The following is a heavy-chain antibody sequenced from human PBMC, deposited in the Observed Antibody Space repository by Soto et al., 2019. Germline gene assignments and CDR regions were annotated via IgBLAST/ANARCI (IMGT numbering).Heavy chain of an antibody. D-gene: IGHD3-3*01. CDR1: GGSIYTYY. CDR3: ARDNYDFWSGYPNWFDP. Sequence: KPSETLSLTCNVSGGSIYTYYWNWIRQSPGKGLEWIGYISDGGSTNYNPSLKSRVTISVDTSKNQFSLKLSSVTAADTAVYYCARDNYDFWSGYPNWFDPWGQGTLVTVSS. J-gene: IGHJ5*02. V-gene: IGHV4-59*01. CDR2: ISDGGST.